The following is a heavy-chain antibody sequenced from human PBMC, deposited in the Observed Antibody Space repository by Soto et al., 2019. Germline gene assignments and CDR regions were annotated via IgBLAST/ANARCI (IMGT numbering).Heavy chain of an antibody. CDR3: ARVRGTRGGYYDFWSGYSRYNWFDP. V-gene: IGHV4-34*01. Sequence: SETLSLTCAVYGGSFSGYYWSWIRQPPGKGLEWIGEINHSGSTNYNPSLKSRVTISVDTSKNQFSLKLSSVTAADTAVYYCARVRGTRGGYYDFWSGYSRYNWFDPWGQGTLVTVSS. CDR2: INHSGST. CDR1: GGSFSGYY. D-gene: IGHD3-3*01. J-gene: IGHJ5*02.